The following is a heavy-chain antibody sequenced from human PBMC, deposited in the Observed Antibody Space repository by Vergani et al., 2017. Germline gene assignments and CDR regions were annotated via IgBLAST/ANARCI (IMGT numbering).Heavy chain of an antibody. V-gene: IGHV3-49*04. D-gene: IGHD5-18*01. CDR3: SRGRGYSFGYSDY. J-gene: IGHJ4*02. CDR2: IRNKAYGGTT. CDR1: GFTLSDHV. Sequence: VQLVESGGGLVQPGGSLRLSCAASGFTLSDHVMDWVRQGPGKGLEWVAFIRNKAYGGTTEYAASVKGRFTISRDDSKRLAYLQLSGLKTEDTAVYFCSRGRGYSFGYSDYWGQGTLVTVSS.